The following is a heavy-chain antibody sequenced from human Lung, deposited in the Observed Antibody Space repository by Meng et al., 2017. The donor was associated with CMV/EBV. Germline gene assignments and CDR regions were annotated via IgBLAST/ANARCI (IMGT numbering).Heavy chain of an antibody. D-gene: IGHD3-22*01. CDR3: AGYDSSGYVGS. CDR2: IYTSVST. CDR1: GGAISSYS. V-gene: IGHV4-4*07. J-gene: IGHJ5*02. Sequence: QVQLQEGGPGLLRPSVPQSLPCTVSGGAISSYSWSWNRQPCGKGLEWIGRIYTSVSTNYSPSIKSRVTMSVDTSKNQFSLKLSSVTAADTAVYYCAGYDSSGYVGSWGQGTLVTVSS.